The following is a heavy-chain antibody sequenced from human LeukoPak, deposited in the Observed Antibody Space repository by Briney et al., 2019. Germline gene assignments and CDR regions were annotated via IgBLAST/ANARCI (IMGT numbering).Heavy chain of an antibody. D-gene: IGHD6-25*01. CDR1: GGTFSSYA. CDR3: TRATIPAAGIDY. Sequence: SVKVSCKASGGTFSSYAISWVRQAPGQGLEWMGRIIPILGIANYAQKFQGRVTITADKSTSTAYMELSSLRSEDTAVYYCTRATIPAAGIDYWGQGTLVTVSS. V-gene: IGHV1-69*04. CDR2: IIPILGIA. J-gene: IGHJ4*02.